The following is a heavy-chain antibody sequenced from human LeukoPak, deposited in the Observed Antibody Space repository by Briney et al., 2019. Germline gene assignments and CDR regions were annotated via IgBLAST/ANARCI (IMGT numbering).Heavy chain of an antibody. CDR3: ARHHRWELRRFDP. CDR2: IYYSGNT. V-gene: IGHV4-59*08. CDR1: GDSISSYY. Sequence: SETLSLTCTASGDSISSYYWSWIRQPPGKGLEWIGYIYYSGNTNYNPSLKSRVTISVDTSKNQFSLKLSSVTAADTAVYYCARHHRWELRRFDPWGQGTLVTVSS. D-gene: IGHD1-26*01. J-gene: IGHJ5*02.